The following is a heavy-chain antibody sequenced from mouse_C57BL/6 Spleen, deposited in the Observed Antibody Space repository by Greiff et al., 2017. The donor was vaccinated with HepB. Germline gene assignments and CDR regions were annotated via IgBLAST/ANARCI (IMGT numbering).Heavy chain of an antibody. CDR1: GFNIKDDY. Sequence: EVQLQQSGAELVRPGASVKLSCTASGFNIKDDYMHWVKQRPEQGLEWIGWIDPENGDTEYASKFQGKATITADKSSNTAYLQLSSLTSEDTAVYYCTTAYDGYLFAYWGQGTLVTVSA. CDR2: IDPENGDT. CDR3: TTAYDGYLFAY. V-gene: IGHV14-4*01. J-gene: IGHJ3*01. D-gene: IGHD2-3*01.